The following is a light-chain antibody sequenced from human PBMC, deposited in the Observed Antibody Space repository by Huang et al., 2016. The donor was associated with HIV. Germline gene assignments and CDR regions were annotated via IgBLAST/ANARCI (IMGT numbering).Light chain of an antibody. CDR1: QRVSTGY. CDR3: QQYGNSPYT. V-gene: IGKV3-20*01. J-gene: IGKJ2*01. Sequence: EVVLTQSPGTLSLSPGESATLSCRASQRVSTGYFAWYQQKPVQAPRLLIYATSNRATGIPDTFSGSGSGTDFTLTISRLEPEDFAVYYCQQYGNSPYTFGQGTKLEIK. CDR2: ATS.